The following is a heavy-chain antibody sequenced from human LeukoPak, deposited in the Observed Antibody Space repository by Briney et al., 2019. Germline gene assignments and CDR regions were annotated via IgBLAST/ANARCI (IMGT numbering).Heavy chain of an antibody. D-gene: IGHD1-26*01. V-gene: IGHV3-11*04. J-gene: IGHJ6*03. CDR1: GFTFSDYY. Sequence: GGSLRLSCAASGFTFSDYYMSWIRQAPGKGLEWVSYISSSGSTIYYADSVKGRFTISRDNAKNTLYLQMNSLRAEDTAVYYCAKGRGWEASYYYYYYMDVWGKGTTVTISS. CDR2: ISSSGSTI. CDR3: AKGRGWEASYYYYYYMDV.